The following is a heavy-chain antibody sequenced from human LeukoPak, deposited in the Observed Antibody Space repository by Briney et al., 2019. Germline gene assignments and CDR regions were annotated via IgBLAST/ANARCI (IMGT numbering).Heavy chain of an antibody. CDR1: GFTFSSYA. CDR3: AKAVEYSNSGYDC. V-gene: IGHV3-23*01. J-gene: IGHJ4*02. Sequence: GGSLRLSCAASGFTFSSYAMSWVRQAPGKGLEWVSAISGSGGSTYYADSVKGRFTISRDNSRNTLYLQMNSLRVGDTAIYYCAKAVEYSNSGYDCWGQGTLVTVSS. D-gene: IGHD6-6*01. CDR2: ISGSGGST.